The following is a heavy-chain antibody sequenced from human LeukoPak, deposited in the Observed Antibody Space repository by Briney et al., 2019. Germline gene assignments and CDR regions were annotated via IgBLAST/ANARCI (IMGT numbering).Heavy chain of an antibody. CDR3: ARDEANTYYYGSGFDP. J-gene: IGHJ5*02. CDR1: GGSISSGDYY. V-gene: IGHV4-30-4*01. CDR2: IYYSGST. Sequence: SETLSLTCTVSGGSISSGDYYWSWIRQPPGKGLEWIGYIYYSGSTYYNPSLKSRVTISVDTSKNQFSLKLSSVTAADTAVYYCARDEANTYYYGSGFDPWGQGTLVTVSS. D-gene: IGHD3-10*01.